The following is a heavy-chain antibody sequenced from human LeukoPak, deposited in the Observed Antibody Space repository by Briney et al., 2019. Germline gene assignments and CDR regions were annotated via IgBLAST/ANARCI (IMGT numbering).Heavy chain of an antibody. CDR2: FNPNSGGT. Sequence: SVKVSCKASVYTFTGYYMHWVRQAPGQGLEWMVWFNPNSGGTNYAQKFQGMVTMTRDTSISTAYMELSRLRSDDTAVYYCARLILTDYYYFDYWGQGSLVTVSS. V-gene: IGHV1-2*02. J-gene: IGHJ4*02. CDR1: VYTFTGYY. D-gene: IGHD3-9*01. CDR3: ARLILTDYYYFDY.